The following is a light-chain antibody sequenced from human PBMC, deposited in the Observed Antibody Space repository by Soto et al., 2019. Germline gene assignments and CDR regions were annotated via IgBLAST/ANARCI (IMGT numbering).Light chain of an antibody. Sequence: QAVVTQPPSASGTPGQRVTMSCSGSSSNIVSYSVSWYLHLPGTAPKLLIYSDNQRPSGVPDRFSGSKSGTSASLAISGLQSDDEADYYCASWDDSLNGPVFGGGTKLTVL. J-gene: IGLJ3*02. CDR2: SDN. CDR3: ASWDDSLNGPV. V-gene: IGLV1-44*01. CDR1: SSNIVSYS.